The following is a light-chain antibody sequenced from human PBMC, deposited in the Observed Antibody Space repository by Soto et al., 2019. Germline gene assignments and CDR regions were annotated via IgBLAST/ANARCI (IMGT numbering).Light chain of an antibody. J-gene: IGKJ5*01. CDR2: KAS. CDR3: QQSHSEVT. CDR1: QSIDNY. Sequence: DIQMTQSPSSLSASVGDRVTITCRASQSIDNYLSWYQQKPGKAPKLLIYKASNLQSGVPSRFSCSGSGTDFTLTISSLEPEDSATYYCQQSHSEVTLGQGTRLEIK. V-gene: IGKV1-39*01.